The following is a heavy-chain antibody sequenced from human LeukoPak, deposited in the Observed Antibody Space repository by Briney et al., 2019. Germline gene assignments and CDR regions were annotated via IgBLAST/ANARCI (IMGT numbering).Heavy chain of an antibody. Sequence: GGSLRLSCAASGFTFSSYAMHWVRQAPGKGLEWVAVISYDGSNKYYADSVKGRFTISRDNSKNTLYLQMNSLRAEDTAVYYCARVPLIAAAGTYFDYWGQGTLVTVSS. CDR1: GFTFSSYA. CDR2: ISYDGSNK. J-gene: IGHJ4*02. D-gene: IGHD6-13*01. V-gene: IGHV3-30-3*01. CDR3: ARVPLIAAAGTYFDY.